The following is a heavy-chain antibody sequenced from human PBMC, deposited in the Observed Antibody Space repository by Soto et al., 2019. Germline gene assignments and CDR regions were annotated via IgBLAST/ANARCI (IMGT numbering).Heavy chain of an antibody. CDR1: GFTFSSYW. Sequence: EVQLVESGGGLVRPGGSLRLSCAASGFTFSSYWMHWVRQAPGKGLVWVSRMNEDGGTTDYADSVKGRFTISRDNANNTLYLQMNSLRVEDTAGYYCASDLSGRADVWGQGTTVTVSS. J-gene: IGHJ6*02. V-gene: IGHV3-74*02. D-gene: IGHD3-10*01. CDR2: MNEDGGTT. CDR3: ASDLSGRADV.